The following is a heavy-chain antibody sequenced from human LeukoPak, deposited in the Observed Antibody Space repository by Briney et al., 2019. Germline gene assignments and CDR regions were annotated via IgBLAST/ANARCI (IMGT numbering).Heavy chain of an antibody. CDR2: IYNSGST. Sequence: PSETLSLTCTVSGGSISTYYWSWIRQPPGKGLEWIGYIYNSGSTNYNPSLQSRAAMSVDASKNQFSLQLRSVTAADTAVYYCARLNSGYEDYYFDDWGQGTLVTVSS. J-gene: IGHJ4*02. V-gene: IGHV4-4*08. CDR1: GGSISTYY. CDR3: ARLNSGYEDYYFDD. D-gene: IGHD5-12*01.